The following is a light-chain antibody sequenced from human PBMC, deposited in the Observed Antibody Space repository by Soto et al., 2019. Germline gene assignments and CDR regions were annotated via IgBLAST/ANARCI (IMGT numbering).Light chain of an antibody. Sequence: EIVMTQSPATLSVSPGERASLSCRASQNIENHLAWHQQTPGQAPRLLFYHASRRATGTPDRFSVSGSGTDFTLTISRLEPADFAVYYCQHYDNSLLTFGPGTKVDIK. CDR3: QHYDNSLLT. CDR2: HAS. J-gene: IGKJ3*01. V-gene: IGKV3D-15*01. CDR1: QNIENH.